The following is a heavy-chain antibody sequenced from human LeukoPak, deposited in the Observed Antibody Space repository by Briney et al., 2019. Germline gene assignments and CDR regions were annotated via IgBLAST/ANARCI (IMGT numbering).Heavy chain of an antibody. Sequence: ASVKVSCKASGYTFSDYYIHWVRPAPGQGLEWMAWINPKNSETVYAQKFQGRVTVTSDTSIDTVYMEMSRLESNDTAVLYCTREPEYGSPTGDWFDPWGQGTLVAVSS. D-gene: IGHD3-10*01. CDR2: INPKNSET. J-gene: IGHJ5*02. CDR1: GYTFSDYY. V-gene: IGHV1-2*02. CDR3: TREPEYGSPTGDWFDP.